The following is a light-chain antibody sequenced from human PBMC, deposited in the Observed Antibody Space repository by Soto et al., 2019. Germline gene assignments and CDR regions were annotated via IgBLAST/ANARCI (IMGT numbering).Light chain of an antibody. CDR2: KAP. CDR1: QSISSW. CDR3: QEYNSYPIT. J-gene: IGKJ5*01. V-gene: IGKV1-5*03. Sequence: DIQMTQSPSTLSASVGDRVTIACRASQSISSWLAWYQQKPGKAPKLLIYKAPSLESGVPSRFSGSGSGTEFTLTISSLQPDDFATYYCQEYNSYPITFGHGTRLEMK.